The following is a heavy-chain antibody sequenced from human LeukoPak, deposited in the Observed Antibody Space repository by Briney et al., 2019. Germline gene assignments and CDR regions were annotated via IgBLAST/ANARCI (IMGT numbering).Heavy chain of an antibody. CDR3: AKEDDFWSGYLKIRAYGMDV. J-gene: IGHJ6*02. D-gene: IGHD3-3*01. Sequence: PGGSLRLSCAASGFTFSSYGMHWVRQAPGKGLEWVAVISYDGSNKYYADSVKGRFTISRDNSKNTLYLQMKSLRAEDTAVYYCAKEDDFWSGYLKIRAYGMDVWGQGTTVTVSS. V-gene: IGHV3-30*18. CDR1: GFTFSSYG. CDR2: ISYDGSNK.